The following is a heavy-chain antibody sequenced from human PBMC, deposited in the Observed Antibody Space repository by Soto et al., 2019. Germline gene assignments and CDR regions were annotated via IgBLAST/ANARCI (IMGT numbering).Heavy chain of an antibody. D-gene: IGHD1-26*01. CDR2: IYYSGST. Sequence: SSETLSLTCTVSGGSISSYYWSWIRQPPGKGLEWIGYIYYSGSTNYNPSLKSRVTISVDTSKNQFSLKLSSVTAADTAVYYCATALGGHLDYCGQGTLVIVSA. V-gene: IGHV4-59*08. CDR3: ATALGGHLDY. J-gene: IGHJ4*02. CDR1: GGSISSYY.